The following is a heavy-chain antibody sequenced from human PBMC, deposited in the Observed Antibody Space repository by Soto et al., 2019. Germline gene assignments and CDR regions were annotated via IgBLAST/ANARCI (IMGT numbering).Heavy chain of an antibody. Sequence: SETLSLTCAVYGGSFSGYYWSWIRQPPGKGLEWIGEINHSGSTNYNPSLKSRVTISVDTSKNQFSLKLSSVTAADTAVYYCARGLSLVDAIDYWGQGTLVTVSS. CDR2: INHSGST. V-gene: IGHV4-34*01. CDR1: GGSFSGYY. CDR3: ARGLSLVDAIDY. D-gene: IGHD2-15*01. J-gene: IGHJ4*02.